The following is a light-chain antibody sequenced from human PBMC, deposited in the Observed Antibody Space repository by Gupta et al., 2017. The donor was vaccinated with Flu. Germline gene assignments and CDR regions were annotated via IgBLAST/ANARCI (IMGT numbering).Light chain of an antibody. Sequence: PATLSVSPGERATLSCRASQSVSSNLAWYQQKPGQAPRLLIDGASTRATGIPARFSGSGSGTEFTLTISSLQSEDFAVYYCQQYNKWPLTFGGGTKVEIK. J-gene: IGKJ4*01. CDR3: QQYNKWPLT. CDR2: GAS. CDR1: QSVSSN. V-gene: IGKV3-15*01.